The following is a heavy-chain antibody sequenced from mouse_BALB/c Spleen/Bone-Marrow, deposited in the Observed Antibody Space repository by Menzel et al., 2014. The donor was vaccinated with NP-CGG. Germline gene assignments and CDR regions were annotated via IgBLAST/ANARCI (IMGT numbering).Heavy chain of an antibody. CDR3: AREDITTAYFDY. CDR2: FNPRGDYT. Sequence: QQLTSSLARSGSSVKQLCRASGYTLTSFTMQRVKQSPGHALEWIGYFNPRGDYTDYDQKFKDRTALTADKSSSTAYMQLSRLTSEDSAVYYCAREDITTAYFDYWGQGTTLTVSS. J-gene: IGHJ2*01. D-gene: IGHD1-1*01. V-gene: IGHV1-4*02. CDR1: GYTLTSFT.